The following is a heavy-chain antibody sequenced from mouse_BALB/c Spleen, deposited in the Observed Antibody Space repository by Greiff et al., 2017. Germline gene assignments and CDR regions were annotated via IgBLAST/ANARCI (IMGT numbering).Heavy chain of an antibody. CDR3: ARNYEYGAMDY. Sequence: EVKLMESGGGLVKPGGSLKLSCAASGFTFSSYTMSWVRQTPEKRLEWVATISSGGGNTYYPDSVKGRFTISRDNAKNTLYLQMSSLRSEDTAVYYCARNYEYGAMDYWGQGTSVTVSS. D-gene: IGHD2-4*01. V-gene: IGHV5-9*04. CDR1: GFTFSSYT. J-gene: IGHJ4*01. CDR2: ISSGGGNT.